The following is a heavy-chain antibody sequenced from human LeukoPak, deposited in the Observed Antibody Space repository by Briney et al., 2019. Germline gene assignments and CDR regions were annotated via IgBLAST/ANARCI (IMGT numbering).Heavy chain of an antibody. V-gene: IGHV5-51*01. CDR1: GYSFTSYW. Sequence: GESLKISCKGSGYSFTSYWIGWVRQMPGKGLEWMGIIYPGDSDTRYGPSFQGQVTISADKSISTAYLQWSSLKASDTAMYYCARAKPTRFLEWLPYSNFDYWGQGTLVTVSS. J-gene: IGHJ4*02. CDR2: IYPGDSDT. D-gene: IGHD3-3*01. CDR3: ARAKPTRFLEWLPYSNFDY.